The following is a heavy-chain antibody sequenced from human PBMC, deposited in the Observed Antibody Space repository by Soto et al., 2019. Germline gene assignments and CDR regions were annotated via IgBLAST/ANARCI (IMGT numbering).Heavy chain of an antibody. CDR1: GFTFSSYA. CDR3: ARRIQLWSPIDY. V-gene: IGHV3-64*01. Sequence: GGSLRLSCAASGFTFSSYAMHWVRQAPGKGLEYVSAIGSNGGSTYYANSVKGRFTISRDNSKSTLYLQMGSLRAEDMAVYYCARRIQLWSPIDYWGQGTLVTISS. J-gene: IGHJ4*02. D-gene: IGHD5-18*01. CDR2: IGSNGGST.